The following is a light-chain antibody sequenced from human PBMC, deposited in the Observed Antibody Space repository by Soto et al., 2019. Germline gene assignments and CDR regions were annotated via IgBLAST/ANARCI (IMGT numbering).Light chain of an antibody. V-gene: IGKV4-1*01. CDR2: WAS. CDR3: QQYESTPPT. CDR1: QSVLYSSINKNY. Sequence: DIVMTQSPDSLAVSLGERATINCKSSQSVLYSSINKNYLAWYQQRPGQPPKLLIYWASTRESGVPDRFSGSGSGTDFTLTISSLQAEDVAVYYCQQYESTPPTFRRGTKLEIK. J-gene: IGKJ2*01.